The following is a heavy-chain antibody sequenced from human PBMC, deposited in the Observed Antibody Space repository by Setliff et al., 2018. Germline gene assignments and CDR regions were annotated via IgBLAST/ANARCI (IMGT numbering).Heavy chain of an antibody. D-gene: IGHD2-21*02. CDR2: ISAYNGNA. J-gene: IGHJ4*02. Sequence: ASVKVSCKSSGYTFTSYGISWVRQAPGQGLEWMGWISAYNGNANYAQKLQGRLTMTTDTSTSTAYMELRSLRSDDTAVYYCARSPPTVVVTAIQAIFDYWGQGTLVTVSS. CDR1: GYTFTSYG. CDR3: ARSPPTVVVTAIQAIFDY. V-gene: IGHV1-18*01.